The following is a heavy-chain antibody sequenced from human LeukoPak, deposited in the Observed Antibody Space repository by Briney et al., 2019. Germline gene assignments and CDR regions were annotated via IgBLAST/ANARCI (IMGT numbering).Heavy chain of an antibody. CDR2: IYYSGST. CDR3: ARGRLPYAFDI. CDR1: GGSINSGDYY. D-gene: IGHD4-11*01. J-gene: IGHJ3*02. Sequence: SETLSLTCTVSGGSINSGDYYWSWIRQPPGKGLEWIGYIYYSGSTYYNPSLKSRVTISVDTSKNQFSLKLSSVTAADTAVYYCARGRLPYAFDIWGQGTMVTVSS. V-gene: IGHV4-30-4*08.